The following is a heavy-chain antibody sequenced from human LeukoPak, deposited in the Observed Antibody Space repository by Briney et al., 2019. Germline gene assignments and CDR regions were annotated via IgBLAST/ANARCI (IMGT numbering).Heavy chain of an antibody. CDR1: GFTFSSYA. CDR2: ISGSGGST. Sequence: PGGSLRLSCAASGFTFSSYAMSWVRQAPGKGLEWVSAISGSGGSTYYADSVKGRFTISRDNSENTLYLQMNSLRAEDTAVYYCAKTGTRDIVVVPAALGYYDYWGQGTLVTVSS. J-gene: IGHJ4*02. D-gene: IGHD2-2*01. V-gene: IGHV3-23*01. CDR3: AKTGTRDIVVVPAALGYYDY.